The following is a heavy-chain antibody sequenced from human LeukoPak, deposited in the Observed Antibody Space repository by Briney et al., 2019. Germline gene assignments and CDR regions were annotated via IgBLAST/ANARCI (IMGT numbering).Heavy chain of an antibody. D-gene: IGHD3-9*01. J-gene: IGHJ3*02. CDR1: GYTFTSYA. CDR3: ARDSYYDILTGYNDAFDI. Sequence: ASVKVSCKASGYTFTSYAMRWVRQAPGQRLEWMGWINAGNGNTKYSQKFQGRVTITRDTSASTAYMELSSLRSEDTAVYYCARDSYYDILTGYNDAFDIWGQGTMVTVSS. V-gene: IGHV1-3*01. CDR2: INAGNGNT.